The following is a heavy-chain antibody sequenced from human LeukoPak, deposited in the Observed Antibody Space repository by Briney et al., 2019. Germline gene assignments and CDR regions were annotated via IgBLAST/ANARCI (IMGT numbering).Heavy chain of an antibody. Sequence: PGGSLRLSCAASAFTVGSNYMSSARQAPGKGLEWVSVIYSGGSTYYADSVKDLFTISRDNSKNTLYLQMNSLRAEDTAVYYCARDRGYCSGGSCWGQGTLVTVSS. CDR1: AFTVGSNY. CDR3: ARDRGYCSGGSC. D-gene: IGHD2-15*01. V-gene: IGHV3-53*01. CDR2: IYSGGST. J-gene: IGHJ4*02.